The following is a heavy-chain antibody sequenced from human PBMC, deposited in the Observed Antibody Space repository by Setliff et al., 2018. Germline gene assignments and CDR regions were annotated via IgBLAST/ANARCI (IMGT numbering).Heavy chain of an antibody. CDR3: TREASVDFWSGYPYYYYMDV. Sequence: GGSLRLSCTASGFTFGDYAMSWVRQAPGKGLEWVGFIRSKAYGGATEYAASVKGRFTISRDDSKSIAYLQMNSLKTEDTAVYYCTREASVDFWSGYPYYYYMDVWGKGTTVTVSS. V-gene: IGHV3-49*04. CDR1: GFTFGDYA. D-gene: IGHD3-3*01. CDR2: IRSKAYGGAT. J-gene: IGHJ6*03.